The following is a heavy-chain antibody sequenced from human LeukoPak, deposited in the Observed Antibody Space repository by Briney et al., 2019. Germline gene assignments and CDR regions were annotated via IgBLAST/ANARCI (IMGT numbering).Heavy chain of an antibody. J-gene: IGHJ4*02. CDR1: GYTFTGYY. Sequence: ASVKVSCKASGYTFTGYYMHWVRQAPGQGLEWMGWINPNSGGTNYAQKFQGRVTMTRDTSISTAYMELSRLRSDDTAVYYCARASRILLWIGESGETSLFDYWGQGTLVTVSS. CDR2: INPNSGGT. V-gene: IGHV1-2*02. D-gene: IGHD3-10*01. CDR3: ARASRILLWIGESGETSLFDY.